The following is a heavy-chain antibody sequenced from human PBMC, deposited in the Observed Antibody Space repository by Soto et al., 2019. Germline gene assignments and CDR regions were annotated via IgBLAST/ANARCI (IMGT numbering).Heavy chain of an antibody. CDR1: GFTVSSNY. CDR2: IYSGGST. V-gene: IGHV3-53*01. D-gene: IGHD3-22*01. CDR3: ARDRVESGYPEYFQH. Sequence: EVQLVEFGGGLIQPGRSLRLSCAASGFTVSSNYMSWVRQAPGKGLEWVSVIYSGGSTYYADSVKGRFTISRDNSKNTLYLQMNSLRAEDTAVYYCARDRVESGYPEYFQHWGQGTLVTVSS. J-gene: IGHJ1*01.